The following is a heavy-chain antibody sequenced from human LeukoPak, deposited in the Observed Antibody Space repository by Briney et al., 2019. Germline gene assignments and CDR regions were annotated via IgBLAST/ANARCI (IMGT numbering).Heavy chain of an antibody. D-gene: IGHD1-1*01. CDR2: IYYRGST. J-gene: IGHJ4*02. Sequence: SETLSLTCTVSGGSISSGGYYWSWIRQHPGKGLEWIGYIYYRGSTYYNPSLKSRVTISVDTSKNRFSLKLSSVTAADTAVYYCARQKTGPFDYWGQGTLVTVSS. CDR1: GGSISSGGYY. V-gene: IGHV4-31*03. CDR3: ARQKTGPFDY.